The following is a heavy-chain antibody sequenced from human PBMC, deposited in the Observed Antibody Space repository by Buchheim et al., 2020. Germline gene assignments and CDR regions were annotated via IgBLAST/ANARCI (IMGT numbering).Heavy chain of an antibody. CDR2: IDPSDSYT. CDR1: GYSFTSYW. Sequence: EVQLVQSGAEVKKPGESLRISCKGSGYSFTSYWISWVRQMPGKGLEWMGRIDPSDSYTNYSTSFQGNGTISADKSISPAYLQWSSLKASDTAMYYCARLRAGSIFGVVIGERSLDYWGQGTL. V-gene: IGHV5-10-1*03. CDR3: ARLRAGSIFGVVIGERSLDY. D-gene: IGHD3-3*01. J-gene: IGHJ4*02.